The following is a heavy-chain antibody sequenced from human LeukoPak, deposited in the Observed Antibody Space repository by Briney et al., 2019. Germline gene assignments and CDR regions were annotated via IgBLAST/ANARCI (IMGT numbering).Heavy chain of an antibody. D-gene: IGHD3-10*01. J-gene: IGHJ4*02. CDR3: AKGTDGFGELLSYFDY. CDR2: ISSSSSTI. Sequence: GGSLRLSCAASGFTFSSYSMNWVRQAPGKGLEWVSYISSSSSTIYYADSVKGRFTISRDNAKNSLYLQMNSLRAEDTAVYYCAKGTDGFGELLSYFDYWGQGTLVTVSS. CDR1: GFTFSSYS. V-gene: IGHV3-48*01.